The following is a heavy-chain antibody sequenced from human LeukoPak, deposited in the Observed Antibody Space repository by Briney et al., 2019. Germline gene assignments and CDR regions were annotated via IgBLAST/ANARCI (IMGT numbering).Heavy chain of an antibody. V-gene: IGHV1-69*04. CDR2: IIPIFGIA. J-gene: IGHJ3*02. Sequence: SVKVSCTASGSTFSSYAISWVRQAPGQGLEWMGRIIPIFGIANYAQKFQGRVTITADKSTSTAYMELSSLRSEDTAVYYCALNRVAHDAFDIWGQGTMVTVSS. D-gene: IGHD1-14*01. CDR1: GSTFSSYA. CDR3: ALNRVAHDAFDI.